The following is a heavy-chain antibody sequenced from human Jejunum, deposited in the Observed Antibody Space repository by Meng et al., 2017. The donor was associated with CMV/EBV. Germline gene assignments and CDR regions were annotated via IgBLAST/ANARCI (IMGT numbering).Heavy chain of an antibody. CDR1: SYS. CDR2: IRRSSSYI. V-gene: IGHV3-21*01. CDR3: AKRINLGRGRIMDYYGMDV. D-gene: IGHD3-10*01. J-gene: IGHJ6*02. Sequence: SYSMNWVRQAPGKGLEGVSSIRRSSSYIYYGDSVRGRFTISRDNAKNSLYLQMNSLRVEDTAVYYCAKRINLGRGRIMDYYGMDVWGQGTTVTVSS.